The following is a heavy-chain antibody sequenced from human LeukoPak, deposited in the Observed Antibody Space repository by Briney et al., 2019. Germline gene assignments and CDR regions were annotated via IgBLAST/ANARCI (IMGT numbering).Heavy chain of an antibody. CDR1: GGSISSYY. D-gene: IGHD3-10*01. J-gene: IGHJ4*02. CDR2: IYTSGST. Sequence: SETLSLTCTVSGGSISSYYWSWIRQPAGKGLEWIGRIYTSGSTNYNPSLKSRVTMSVDTSKNQFSLKLSSVTAADTAVYYCAGLYYYGSGSSLDYWGQGTLVTVSS. V-gene: IGHV4-4*07. CDR3: AGLYYYGSGSSLDY.